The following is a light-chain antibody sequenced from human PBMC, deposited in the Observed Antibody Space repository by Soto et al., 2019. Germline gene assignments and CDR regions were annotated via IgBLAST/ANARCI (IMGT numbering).Light chain of an antibody. CDR1: QSVDSAF. CDR2: DAS. V-gene: IGKV3-11*01. CDR3: HQRQYWPPIT. Sequence: EIVLAQSPGVLSLSPGERATLSCRASQSVDSAFFAWYQQKPGQAPRLLIYDASNRATGIPARFSGSGSGTDFTLTISSLEPEDFAVYYCHQRQYWPPITFGQGTRLEIK. J-gene: IGKJ5*01.